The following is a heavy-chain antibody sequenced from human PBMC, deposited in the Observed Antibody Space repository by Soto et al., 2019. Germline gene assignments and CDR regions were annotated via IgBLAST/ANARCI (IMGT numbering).Heavy chain of an antibody. CDR1: GGSISSYD. V-gene: IGHV4-59*01. CDR3: AREVYVYGSGSYYNVHFDY. CDR2: MYYSGST. Sequence: PSETMSLTCTVSGGSISSYDWSWIQQPTGKGLEWIGYMYYSGSTNYNPSLKSRVTISVDTSKNQFSLKLSSVTAADTAVYYCAREVYVYGSGSYYNVHFDYWGQGTLVTVSS. D-gene: IGHD3-10*01. J-gene: IGHJ4*02.